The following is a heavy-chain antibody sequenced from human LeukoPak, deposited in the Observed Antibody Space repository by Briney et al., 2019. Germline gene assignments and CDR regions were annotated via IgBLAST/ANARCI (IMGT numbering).Heavy chain of an antibody. Sequence: GGSLRLSCAASGFTFSSYSMNWVRQAPGKGLEWVSSISSSSSYIYYADSVKGRFTISRDNSKNSLYLQMNSLRAEDTAVYYCARDPVREEFDYWGQGTLVTVSS. D-gene: IGHD1-1*01. V-gene: IGHV3-21*01. J-gene: IGHJ4*02. CDR3: ARDPVREEFDY. CDR2: ISSSSSYI. CDR1: GFTFSSYS.